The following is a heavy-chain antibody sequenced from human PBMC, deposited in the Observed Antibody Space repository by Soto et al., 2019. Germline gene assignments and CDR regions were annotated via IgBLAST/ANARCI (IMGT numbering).Heavy chain of an antibody. CDR3: ARQRSMADANYYYYGMDV. CDR2: IYPGDSNT. Sequence: GESLKISCKGSGYSFTNNWIGWVRQMPGKGLEWMGIIYPGDSNTRYSSSFQGQVTISADKSMNTAYLQWSSLKASDTAIYYCARQRSMADANYYYYGMDVWGQGTTVTSP. CDR1: GYSFTNNW. D-gene: IGHD6-19*01. V-gene: IGHV5-51*01. J-gene: IGHJ6*02.